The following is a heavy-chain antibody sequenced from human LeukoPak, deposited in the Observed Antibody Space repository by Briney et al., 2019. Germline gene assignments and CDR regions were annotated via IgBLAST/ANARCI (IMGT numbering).Heavy chain of an antibody. J-gene: IGHJ4*02. Sequence: GGSLRLSCAASGFTFSSHWMSWVRQAPGKGLECVANIKYDGSEKYYVDSVKGRFTISRDNAKNSLYLQMNSLRAEDTAVYYCAKDSSSWYGRRIDYWGQGTLVTVSS. CDR3: AKDSSSWYGRRIDY. D-gene: IGHD6-13*01. CDR1: GFTFSSHW. V-gene: IGHV3-7*01. CDR2: IKYDGSEK.